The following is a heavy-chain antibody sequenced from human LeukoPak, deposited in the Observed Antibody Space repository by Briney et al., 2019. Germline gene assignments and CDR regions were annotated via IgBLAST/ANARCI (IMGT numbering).Heavy chain of an antibody. Sequence: SVKVSCKASGGTFSSYAISWVRQAPGQGLEWMGGIIPIFGTANHAQKFQGRVTITADESTSTAYMELSSLRSEDTAVYYCARDHCSGGSCYSGIYYYYYGMDVWGQGTTVTVSS. CDR1: GGTFSSYA. CDR2: IIPIFGTA. CDR3: ARDHCSGGSCYSGIYYYYYGMDV. D-gene: IGHD2-15*01. V-gene: IGHV1-69*13. J-gene: IGHJ6*02.